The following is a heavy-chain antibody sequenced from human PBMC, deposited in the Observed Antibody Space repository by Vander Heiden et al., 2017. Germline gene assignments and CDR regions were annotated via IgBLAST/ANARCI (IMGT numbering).Heavy chain of an antibody. CDR3: ASTTGGY. CDR1: GFTFSSYS. D-gene: IGHD2-2*01. V-gene: IGHV3-48*02. CDR2: ISTGSGTI. J-gene: IGHJ4*02. Sequence: EVQLVESGGNLVHTGGSLRLYGADSGFTFSSYSMNWVRQAPGKGLEWVSYISTGSGTIYYADSVKGRFTISRDNAKNSLYLQMHSLRDEDTAVYYCASTTGGYWGQGTLVTVSS.